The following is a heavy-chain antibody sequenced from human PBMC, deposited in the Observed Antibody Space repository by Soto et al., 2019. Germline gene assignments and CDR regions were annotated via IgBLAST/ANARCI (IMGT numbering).Heavy chain of an antibody. CDR1: GFTFSNFG. Sequence: EVQLVESGGGLVQPVGSLRLSCAASGFTFSNFGFTWVRQAPGKGLDWVSYISGSGSSIYYADSVRGRFTISRDNGETSRYLQMNGLSAEDTAVYYCAGGFSFMAGTFGDFWGQGIGVTVSS. CDR3: AGGFSFMAGTFGDF. CDR2: ISGSGSSI. D-gene: IGHD1-7*01. V-gene: IGHV3-48*01. J-gene: IGHJ4*02.